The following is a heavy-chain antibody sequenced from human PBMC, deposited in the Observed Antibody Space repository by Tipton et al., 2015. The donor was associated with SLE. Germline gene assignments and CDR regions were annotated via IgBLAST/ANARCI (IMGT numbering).Heavy chain of an antibody. V-gene: IGHV3-66*01. CDR1: GFSVSRHY. D-gene: IGHD6-13*01. CDR3: ARESSSRPDLYYYYMDV. J-gene: IGHJ6*03. CDR2: IHSGADA. Sequence: SLRLSCAASGFSVSRHYMNWVRQAPGKGPEWVSVIHSGADAFYADSVKGRFIISRDNSENTVYLEMSTLTAEDTAVYYCARESSSRPDLYYYYMDVWGKGTTVNVSS.